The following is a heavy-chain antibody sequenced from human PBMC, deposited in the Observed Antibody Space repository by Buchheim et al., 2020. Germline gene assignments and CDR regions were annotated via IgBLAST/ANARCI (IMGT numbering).Heavy chain of an antibody. CDR1: GFTFNTYA. J-gene: IGHJ5*02. CDR3: AKDVRYCSNNRCDS. CDR2: ITSSGGYT. V-gene: IGHV3-23*01. D-gene: IGHD2-2*01. Sequence: EVQLLESGGGLVQPGGSLRLSCAASGFTFNTYAMSWVRQAPGKGLEWVSGITSSGGYTPYADSVKGRFTISRDNFKNTLSLQMNSLRDEDTALYYCAKDVRYCSNNRCDSWGQG.